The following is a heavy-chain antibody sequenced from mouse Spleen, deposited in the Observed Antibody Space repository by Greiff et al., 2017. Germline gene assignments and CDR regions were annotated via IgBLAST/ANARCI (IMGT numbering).Heavy chain of an antibody. CDR1: GYTFTSYW. CDR3: AREKITGTSWFAY. Sequence: QVQLQQPGAELVKPGASVKLSCKASGYTFTSYWMQWVKQRPGQGLEWIGEIDPSDSYTNYNQKFKGKATLTVDTSSSTAYMQLSSLTSEDSAVYYCAREKITGTSWFAYWGQGTLVTVSA. CDR2: IDPSDSYT. D-gene: IGHD4-1*01. V-gene: IGHV1-50*01. J-gene: IGHJ3*01.